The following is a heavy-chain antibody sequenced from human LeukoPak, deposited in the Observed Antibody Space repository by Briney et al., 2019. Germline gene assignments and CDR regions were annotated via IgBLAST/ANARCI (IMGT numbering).Heavy chain of an antibody. V-gene: IGHV3-7*01. Sequence: GGSLRLSCAASGFTFGIYAMSWVRQAPGKGLEWVANIKQDGSEKYYVDSVKGRFTISRDNAKNSLYLQVNSLRAEDTAVYYCARDRVVRGGYYYYYMDVWGKGTTVTVSS. J-gene: IGHJ6*03. CDR3: ARDRVVRGGYYYYYMDV. CDR1: GFTFGIYA. D-gene: IGHD3-10*01. CDR2: IKQDGSEK.